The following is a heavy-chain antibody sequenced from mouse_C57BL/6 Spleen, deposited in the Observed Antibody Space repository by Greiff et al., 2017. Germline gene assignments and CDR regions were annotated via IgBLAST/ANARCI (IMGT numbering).Heavy chain of an antibody. D-gene: IGHD2-3*01. Sequence: QVQLQQSGAELVKPGASVKLSCKASGYTFTEYTIHWVKQRSGQGLEWIGWFYPGSGSIKYNEKFKDKATLTADKSSSTVYMELSRLTSEDSAVYFCERHEEMLGYYGYYVWAMDYWGQGTSVTVSS. V-gene: IGHV1-62-2*01. CDR1: GYTFTEYT. J-gene: IGHJ4*01. CDR3: ERHEEMLGYYGYYVWAMDY. CDR2: FYPGSGSI.